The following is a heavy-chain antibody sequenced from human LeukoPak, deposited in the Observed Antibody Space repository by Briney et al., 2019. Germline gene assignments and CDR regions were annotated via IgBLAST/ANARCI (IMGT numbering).Heavy chain of an antibody. V-gene: IGHV3-74*01. CDR1: GFTFSSYW. CDR3: ARAWDYSSSPFDY. D-gene: IGHD6-13*01. J-gene: IGHJ4*02. Sequence: GGSLRLSCAASGFTFSSYWMHWVRQAPGKGLVWVSRINSDGSSTSYADSVKGRFTISRDNAENTLYLQMNSLRAEDTAVYYCARAWDYSSSPFDYWGQGTLVTVSS. CDR2: INSDGSST.